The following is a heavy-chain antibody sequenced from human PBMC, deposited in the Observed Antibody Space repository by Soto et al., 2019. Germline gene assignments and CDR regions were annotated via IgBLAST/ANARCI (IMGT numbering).Heavy chain of an antibody. V-gene: IGHV3-23*01. CDR1: GFTFSSYA. D-gene: IGHD6-13*01. Sequence: GGSLRLSCAASGFTFSSYAMSWVRQAPGKGLEWVSAISGSGGSTYYADSVKGRFTISRDNSKNTLYLQMNSLRAEDTAVYYCAKRRSIAAARDWYFDPWGRGTLVTVSS. J-gene: IGHJ2*01. CDR3: AKRRSIAAARDWYFDP. CDR2: ISGSGGST.